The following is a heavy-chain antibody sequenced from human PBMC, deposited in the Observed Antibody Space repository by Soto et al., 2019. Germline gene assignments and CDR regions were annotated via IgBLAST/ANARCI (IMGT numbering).Heavy chain of an antibody. J-gene: IGHJ4*02. Sequence: PGGSLRLSCAASGFTFSDYYMSWIRQAPGKGLEWVSYISSSGSTIYYADSVKGRFTISRDNAKNSLYLQMNSLRAEDTAVYYCAREVYYDFWSGYYGRANYFDYWGQGTLVTVSS. D-gene: IGHD3-3*01. CDR1: GFTFSDYY. V-gene: IGHV3-11*01. CDR3: AREVYYDFWSGYYGRANYFDY. CDR2: ISSSGSTI.